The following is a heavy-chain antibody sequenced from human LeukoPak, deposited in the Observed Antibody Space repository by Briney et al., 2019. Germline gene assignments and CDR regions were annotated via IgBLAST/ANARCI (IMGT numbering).Heavy chain of an antibody. CDR3: ARHGASGSYLYYFDY. D-gene: IGHD1-26*01. Sequence: SETLSPTCTVSGGSISSYYWSWIRQTPGKGLEWIGYIYYSGSTNYNPSLKSRVTISVDTSKNQFSLKLSSVTAADTAVYFCARHGASGSYLYYFDYWGQGTLVTVSS. CDR2: IYYSGST. CDR1: GGSISSYY. J-gene: IGHJ4*02. V-gene: IGHV4-59*08.